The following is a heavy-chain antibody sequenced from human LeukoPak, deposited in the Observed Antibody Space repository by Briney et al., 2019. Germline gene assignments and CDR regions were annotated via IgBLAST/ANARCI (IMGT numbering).Heavy chain of an antibody. D-gene: IGHD3-22*01. CDR1: GFTVTRNY. J-gene: IGHJ4*02. V-gene: IGHV3-53*01. Sequence: GGSLRLSCAASGFTVTRNYMTWVRQAPGKGLEWVSVTYSGGRTYYEDSVKGRFTISRDNSKNTLYLQMNSLRAEDTAVYYCAKDEGAGYYDSSLDYWGQGTLVTVSS. CDR2: TYSGGRT. CDR3: AKDEGAGYYDSSLDY.